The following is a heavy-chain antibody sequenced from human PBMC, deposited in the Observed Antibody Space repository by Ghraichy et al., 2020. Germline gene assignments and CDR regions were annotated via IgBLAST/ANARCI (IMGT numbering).Heavy chain of an antibody. J-gene: IGHJ5*02. CDR1: GFTFSSYA. D-gene: IGHD6-19*01. V-gene: IGHV3-23*01. CDR3: AKDALYSSGGGWFDP. Sequence: GGSLRLSCAASGFTFSSYAMNWVRQAPGKGLEWVSTISGSGASKYYADSVKGRFTISRDNSKNTLYLQMNSLRAEDTAVYYCAKDALYSSGGGWFDPWGQGTLVTVSS. CDR2: ISGSGASK.